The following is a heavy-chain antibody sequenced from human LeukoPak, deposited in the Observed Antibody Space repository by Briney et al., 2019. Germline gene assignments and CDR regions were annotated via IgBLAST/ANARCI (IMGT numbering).Heavy chain of an antibody. Sequence: GGSLRLSCAASGFTFSTFGMHWVRQAPGKGLEWVALIWYDGNNKYYTDSVKGRFTISRDNFKNTLSLQMNSLRVDDTAVYYCARDLSPLLRYFDWYFDYWGQGALVTVSS. CDR1: GFTFSTFG. V-gene: IGHV3-33*01. J-gene: IGHJ4*02. CDR2: IWYDGNNK. CDR3: ARDLSPLLRYFDWYFDY. D-gene: IGHD3-9*01.